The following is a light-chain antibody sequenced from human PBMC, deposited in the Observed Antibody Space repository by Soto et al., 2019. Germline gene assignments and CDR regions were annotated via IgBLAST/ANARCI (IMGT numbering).Light chain of an antibody. J-gene: IGKJ2*01. CDR1: QSISSSY. CDR3: QQDGSSSYT. Sequence: EIVLTQSPGTLSLSPGERATLSCRASQSISSSYLAWYQQKPGQAPRLLIYAASSRAPGIPDRFSGSGSGTDFTLTICRLEPEDFAVYYCQQDGSSSYTFGQGTQLEIK. V-gene: IGKV3-20*01. CDR2: AAS.